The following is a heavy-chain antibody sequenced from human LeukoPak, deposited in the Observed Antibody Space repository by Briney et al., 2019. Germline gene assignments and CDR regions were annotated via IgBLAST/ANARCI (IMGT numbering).Heavy chain of an antibody. CDR3: ASNYYDSSGYWATAFDV. D-gene: IGHD3-22*01. J-gene: IGHJ3*01. Sequence: SLPLTFAASGFTFFSYAMHWVRQAPGKGLEWVAVISYDGSNKYYADSVKGRFTISRDNSKNTLYLQMNSLRAEDTAVYYCASNYYDSSGYWATAFDVWGQGTMVTVSS. CDR2: ISYDGSNK. V-gene: IGHV3-30-3*01. CDR1: GFTFFSYA.